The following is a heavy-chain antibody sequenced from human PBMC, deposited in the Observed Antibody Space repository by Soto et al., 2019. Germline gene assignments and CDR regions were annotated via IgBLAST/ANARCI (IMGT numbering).Heavy chain of an antibody. J-gene: IGHJ5*01. CDR3: ATGGPGYNWDTYNYFDS. Sequence: GASLRLSCADSGLTFSTYRMCCVRQAPGQVLEWVSSISRSSSYIHYADSVKGRFTISRDNAKSSLYLQMNSLRADDTAVYYCATGGPGYNWDTYNYFDSWGQGP. D-gene: IGHD1-1*01. CDR1: GLTFSTYR. CDR2: ISRSSSYI. V-gene: IGHV3-21*06.